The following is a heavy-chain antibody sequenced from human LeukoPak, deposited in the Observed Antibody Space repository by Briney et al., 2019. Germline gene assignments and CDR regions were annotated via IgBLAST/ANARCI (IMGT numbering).Heavy chain of an antibody. CDR3: ARAGYSSGWYYFDY. CDR2: IYTSGST. Sequence: PSETLSLTCTVSGGSISSYYWSWIRQPPGKGLEWIGRIYTSGSTNYNPSLKSRVTMSVDTSKNQFSLKLSSVTAADTAVYYCARAGYSSGWYYFDYWGQGTLVTVSS. CDR1: GGSISSYY. D-gene: IGHD6-19*01. J-gene: IGHJ4*02. V-gene: IGHV4-4*07.